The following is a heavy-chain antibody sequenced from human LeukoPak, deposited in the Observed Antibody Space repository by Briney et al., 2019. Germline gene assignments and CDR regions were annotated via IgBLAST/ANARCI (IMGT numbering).Heavy chain of an antibody. CDR1: GFTFSNYA. D-gene: IGHD5-24*01. CDR2: ISGSGDSI. Sequence: GGSLRLSCAASGFTFSNYAMRWVRQAPVEGLKCVSAISGSGDSIYYADSVKGRFTISRDNSKNTLYLQVNSLRADDTAVYYCAKDRGVWGKGTTVTVSS. CDR3: AKDRGV. J-gene: IGHJ6*04. V-gene: IGHV3-23*01.